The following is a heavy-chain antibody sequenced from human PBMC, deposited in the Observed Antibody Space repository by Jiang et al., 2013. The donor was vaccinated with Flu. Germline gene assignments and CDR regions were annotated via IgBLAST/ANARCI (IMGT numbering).Heavy chain of an antibody. Sequence: QLVESGGGLVQPGGSLRLSCAASGFTFSSYEMNWVRQAPGKGLQWVSYISSGDSTVHYSDSVRGRFTISRDNSKNSLSLQMHSLRAEDTAVYYCARAPLKIYNSGWYHNYYFDLWGRGTLVTVSS. CDR2: ISSGDSTV. J-gene: IGHJ2*01. D-gene: IGHD6-19*01. V-gene: IGHV3-48*03. CDR3: ARAPLKIYNSGWYHNYYFDL. CDR1: GFTFSSYE.